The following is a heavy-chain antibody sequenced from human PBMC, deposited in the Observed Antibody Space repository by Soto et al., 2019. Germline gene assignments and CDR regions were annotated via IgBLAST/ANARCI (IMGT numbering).Heavy chain of an antibody. CDR3: ARDSTIAVAEIYNWFDP. D-gene: IGHD6-19*01. J-gene: IGHJ5*02. CDR2: ITSSSDTI. CDR1: GFTFSSFH. Sequence: GGSLRLSCASSGFTFSSFHMNWVRQAPGRGLEWVAYITSSSDTIYYSDSVKGRFTISRDNGKNSLFLQMNSLRAEDTAVYYCARDSTIAVAEIYNWFDPWGQGTLVTVSS. V-gene: IGHV3-48*01.